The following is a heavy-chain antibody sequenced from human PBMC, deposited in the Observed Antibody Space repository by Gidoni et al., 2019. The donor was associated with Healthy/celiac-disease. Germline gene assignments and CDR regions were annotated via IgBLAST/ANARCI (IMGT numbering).Heavy chain of an antibody. V-gene: IGHV5-51*01. Sequence: EVQLVQSGAEVKKPGESLKISCKGSGYSFTSYWIGWVRPMPGKGLELMGIIHPGYFDTRYRPSFQGQVTLLADQSISPAYPPWSSLEALETAMDYCARRNSKGGGIGSYHLYYVGQGTLVTVSS. D-gene: IGHD6-13*01. J-gene: IGHJ4*02. CDR2: IHPGYFDT. CDR1: GYSFTSYW. CDR3: ARRNSKGGGIGSYHLYY.